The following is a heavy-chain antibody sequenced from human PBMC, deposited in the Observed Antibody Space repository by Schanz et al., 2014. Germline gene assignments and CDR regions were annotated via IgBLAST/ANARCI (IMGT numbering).Heavy chain of an antibody. D-gene: IGHD3-10*01. CDR2: IYSSGST. V-gene: IGHV3-53*04. CDR3: ARAQGVIRLYYGVDV. J-gene: IGHJ6*02. CDR1: GFTVSNIY. Sequence: DVQLVDSGGGLVQPGGSLRLSCAASGFTVSNIYIHWVRQAPGKGLEWVSTIYSSGSTYYADSVRGRFTISRDNSMNTVYLQMNSLRSDDAAVYYCARAQGVIRLYYGVDVWGQGTTVTVSS.